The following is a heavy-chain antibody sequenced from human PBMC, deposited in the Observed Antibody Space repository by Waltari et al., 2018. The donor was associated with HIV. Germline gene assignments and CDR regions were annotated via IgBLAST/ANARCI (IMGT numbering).Heavy chain of an antibody. D-gene: IGHD5-18*01. CDR1: GYSIESGYY. V-gene: IGHV4-38-2*01. CDR3: ASGSRRGHSHGIDY. CDR2: SLHSGNT. Sequence: QVQLQESGPGLVKPSETLSLTCSVSGYSIESGYYWGWIRQPPGKALEWIGSSLHSGNTYYNPSPKNRLTISLDTSKNQVSLKLSSVTAADTAVYYCASGSRRGHSHGIDYWGQGTLVTVSS. J-gene: IGHJ4*02.